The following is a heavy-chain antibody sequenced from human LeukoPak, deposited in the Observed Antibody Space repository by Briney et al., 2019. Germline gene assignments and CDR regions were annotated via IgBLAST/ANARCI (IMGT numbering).Heavy chain of an antibody. CDR3: ARDAAAGNNWFDP. CDR2: IYYSGST. Sequence: SGTLSLTCTVSGGSISSYYWGWIRQPPGKGLEWIGSIYYSGSTYYNPSLKSRVTISVDTSKNQFSLKLSSVTAADTAVYYCARDAAAGNNWFDPWGQGTLVTVSS. D-gene: IGHD6-25*01. J-gene: IGHJ5*02. V-gene: IGHV4-39*07. CDR1: GGSISSYY.